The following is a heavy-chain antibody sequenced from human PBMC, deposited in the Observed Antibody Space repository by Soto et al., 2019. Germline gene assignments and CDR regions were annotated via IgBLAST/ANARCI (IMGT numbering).Heavy chain of an antibody. Sequence: QVQLVESGGGVVQPGRSLRLSCAASGFTFSSYGMHWVRQAPGKGLEWLAVIWYDGSNKYYADSVKGRFTLSRDNSKNTRYLQMNSLRAEDTAVYYCASSVSGYADAFDICCQGTMVTVSS. D-gene: IGHD3-22*01. J-gene: IGHJ3*02. CDR3: ASSVSGYADAFDI. V-gene: IGHV3-33*01. CDR1: GFTFSSYG. CDR2: IWYDGSNK.